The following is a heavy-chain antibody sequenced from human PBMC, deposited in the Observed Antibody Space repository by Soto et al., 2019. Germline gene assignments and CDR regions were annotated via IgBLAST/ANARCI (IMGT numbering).Heavy chain of an antibody. V-gene: IGHV3-48*01. CDR1: GFTFRSCG. D-gene: IGHD3-22*01. CDR2: ISSSSSTI. Sequence: GSLRLSCAASGFTFRSCGMHWVRQAPGKGLEWVSYISSSSSTIYYADSVKGRFSISRDNAKNSLYLQMNSLRAEDTAVYYCARVDTRVRYYGSSGSRPSAFDIWGQGTMVTVSS. CDR3: ARVDTRVRYYGSSGSRPSAFDI. J-gene: IGHJ3*02.